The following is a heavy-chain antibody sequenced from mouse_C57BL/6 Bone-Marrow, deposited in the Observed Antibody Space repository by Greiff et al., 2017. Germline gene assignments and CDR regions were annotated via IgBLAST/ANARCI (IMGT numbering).Heavy chain of an antibody. CDR1: GYTFTSYW. D-gene: IGHD2-4*01. J-gene: IGHJ4*01. V-gene: IGHV1-69*01. Sequence: QVQLQQPGAELVMPGASVKLSCKASGYTFTSYWMHWVKQRPGQGLEWIGEIDPSDSSTNYNQKFKGKATLTVDKSSSPAYMLLSCLTSDDSAFYYCARFLYDYNGYYAMDYWGRGTSVTVSS. CDR3: ARFLYDYNGYYAMDY. CDR2: IDPSDSST.